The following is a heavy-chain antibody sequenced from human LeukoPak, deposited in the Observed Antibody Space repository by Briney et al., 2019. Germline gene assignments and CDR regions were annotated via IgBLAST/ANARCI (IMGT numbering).Heavy chain of an antibody. J-gene: IGHJ5*02. Sequence: GGSLRLSCAASGFTFGLYSMTWVRQAPGKGLEWVSLIDSNSNFMNYADSVKGRFTISRDNAKKSLYLQMNSLRAVDTAVYYCARRAGGLARNNWFDPWGQGTLVTVSS. D-gene: IGHD3-16*01. V-gene: IGHV3-21*01. CDR1: GFTFGLYS. CDR2: IDSNSNFM. CDR3: ARRAGGLARNNWFDP.